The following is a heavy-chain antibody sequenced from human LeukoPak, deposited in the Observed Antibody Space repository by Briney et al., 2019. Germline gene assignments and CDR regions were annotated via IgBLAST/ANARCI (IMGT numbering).Heavy chain of an antibody. V-gene: IGHV1-2*02. CDR3: ARRWSRFDY. Sequence: ASVKVSCKASGYTFTNYYMHWVRQAPGQGLEWMGWINPNSGGTNYAQKFQGRVTITRDTSASTAYMELSSLRSEDTAVYYCARRWSRFDYWGQGTLVTVSS. CDR2: INPNSGGT. CDR1: GYTFTNYY. J-gene: IGHJ4*02. D-gene: IGHD5-24*01.